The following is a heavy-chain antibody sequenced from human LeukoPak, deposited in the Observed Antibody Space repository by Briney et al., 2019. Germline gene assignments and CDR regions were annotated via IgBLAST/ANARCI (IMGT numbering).Heavy chain of an antibody. J-gene: IGHJ5*02. CDR2: IYYSGST. Sequence: SETLSLTCTVSGGSLSSGGYYWSWVRQHPGRGREWIGYIYYSGSTYYNPSLKSRVTISVDTSKNQFSLKLSSVTAADTAVYYCARVTSMVVPASNWFDPWGQGTLVTVSS. CDR1: GGSLSSGGYY. V-gene: IGHV4-31*03. D-gene: IGHD2-2*01. CDR3: ARVTSMVVPASNWFDP.